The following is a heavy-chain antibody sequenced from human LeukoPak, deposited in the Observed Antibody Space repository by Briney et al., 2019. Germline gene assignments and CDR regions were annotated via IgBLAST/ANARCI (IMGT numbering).Heavy chain of an antibody. J-gene: IGHJ6*03. Sequence: PGRSLRLSCAASGFTFSSYGMHWVRQAPGKGLEWVAVIWYGGSNKYYADSVKGRFTISRDNSKNTLYLQMNSLRAEDTAVYYRAKAAGMAGTMVYYYMDVWGKGTTVTVSS. CDR1: GFTFSSYG. CDR3: AKAAGMAGTMVYYYMDV. D-gene: IGHD1-7*01. V-gene: IGHV3-30*18. CDR2: IWYGGSNK.